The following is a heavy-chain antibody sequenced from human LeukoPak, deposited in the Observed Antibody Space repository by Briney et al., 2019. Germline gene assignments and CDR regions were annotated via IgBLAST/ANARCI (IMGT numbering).Heavy chain of an antibody. CDR1: GGSIRSYY. V-gene: IGHV4-59*01. J-gene: IGHJ3*02. Sequence: KPSETLSLTCTVSGGSIRSYYWSWIRQTPRKGLEWIGYIYYSGSTNYNPSLKSRVTISVDTSKNQFSLKLSSVTAADTAVYYCARSHFDAFDIWGQGTMVTVSS. CDR3: ARSHFDAFDI. CDR2: IYYSGST.